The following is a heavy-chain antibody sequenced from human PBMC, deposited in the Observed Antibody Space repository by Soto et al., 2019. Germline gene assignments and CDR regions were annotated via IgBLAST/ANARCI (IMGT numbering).Heavy chain of an antibody. V-gene: IGHV4-30-2*01. CDR2: IYHSGST. CDR3: AGGQQLVRNY. J-gene: IGHJ4*02. D-gene: IGHD6-13*01. Sequence: QLQLQESGSGLVKPSQTLSLTCAVSGGSISSSGYSWRWIRQPPGKGLEWSGYIYHSGSTYYNPSHXRXAXIXXDRSKNQFSLKLSSVTAADTAVYYCAGGQQLVRNYWGQGTLVTVSS. CDR1: GGSISSSGYS.